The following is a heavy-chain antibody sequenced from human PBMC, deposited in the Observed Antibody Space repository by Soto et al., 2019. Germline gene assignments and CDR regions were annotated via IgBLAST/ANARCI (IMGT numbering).Heavy chain of an antibody. CDR3: AKAVGEYLYFFNN. CDR2: IDTSGHNT. CDR1: GLTFSRYA. J-gene: IGHJ4*02. Sequence: EVQVLESGGGLIQPGGSLRLSCAFSGLTFSRYAASWVRQAPGKGLEWVSGIDTSGHNTYYADSVKGRFTISRDNSNNTLVLQMNNLRAEDTAVYYCAKAVGEYLYFFNNWGQGILVTVSS. D-gene: IGHD3-10*01. V-gene: IGHV3-23*01.